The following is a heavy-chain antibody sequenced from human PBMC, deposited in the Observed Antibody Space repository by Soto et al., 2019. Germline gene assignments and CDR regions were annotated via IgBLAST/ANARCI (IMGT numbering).Heavy chain of an antibody. Sequence: PSETLSLTCTVSGYSVSYGYYWGWIRQAPGKGLEWMGSIFHTGNTFYNPSLESRLNMSVDTSKNQFSLNLRSVTAADTAVYYCAKAIGMGVNMEVVVLDAFELWGRGAKVTVSS. V-gene: IGHV4-38-2*02. CDR3: AKAIGMGVNMEVVVLDAFEL. CDR2: IFHTGNT. D-gene: IGHD2-15*01. CDR1: GYSVSYGYY. J-gene: IGHJ3*01.